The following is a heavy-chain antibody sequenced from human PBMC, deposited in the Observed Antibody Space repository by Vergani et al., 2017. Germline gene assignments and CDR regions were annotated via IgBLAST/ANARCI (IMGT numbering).Heavy chain of an antibody. V-gene: IGHV3-64D*06. CDR1: GFTFSSYA. CDR3: VKDDYYDSSGYPGN. J-gene: IGHJ4*02. Sequence: EVQLVESGGGLVKPGGSLRLSCAASGFTFSSYAMHWVRQAPGKGLEYVSAISSNGGSTYYADSVKGRFTISRDNSKNTLYLQMSSLRAEDTAVYYCVKDDYYDSSGYPGNWGQGTLVTVSS. CDR2: ISSNGGST. D-gene: IGHD3-22*01.